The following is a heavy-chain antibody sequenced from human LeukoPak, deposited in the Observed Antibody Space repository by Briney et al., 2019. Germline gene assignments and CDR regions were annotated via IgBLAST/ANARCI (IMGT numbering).Heavy chain of an antibody. V-gene: IGHV3-30-3*01. J-gene: IGHJ4*02. CDR3: ETAFYFCARAAATNFNY. CDR2: ISYDGSNK. Sequence: GGSLCLSCAASVFTVGSYATRGFRQAPGKGLEWVAVISYDGSNKYYADSVKGRFTISRDNSKNTLYLQMNSLRAEDTAVYYCETAFYFCARAAATNFNYWGQGTLCTVSS. CDR1: VFTVGSYA. D-gene: IGHD6-13*01.